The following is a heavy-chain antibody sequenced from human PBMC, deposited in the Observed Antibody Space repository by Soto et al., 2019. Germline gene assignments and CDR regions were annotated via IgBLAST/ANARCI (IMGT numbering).Heavy chain of an antibody. CDR3: ARSQDLRLTVIGVVVNPTQDFDY. D-gene: IGHD3-3*01. V-gene: IGHV4-34*02. J-gene: IGHJ4*02. CDR2: VDHSGAT. CDR1: GGSFNGYY. Sequence: QVRLQQWGAGLVKPSETLSLTCAVYGGSFNGYYWSWIRQPPGKGLEWLGAVDHSGATSYKPSLKTRVAFVDHRSKTQFSPRLSSVTAADTAAYYCARSQDLRLTVIGVVVNPTQDFDYKCRGTPVSVSS.